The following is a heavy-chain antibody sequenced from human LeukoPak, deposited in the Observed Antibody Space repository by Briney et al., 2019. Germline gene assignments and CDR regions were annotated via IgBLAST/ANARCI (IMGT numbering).Heavy chain of an antibody. CDR2: IIPIFGTA. J-gene: IGHJ4*02. CDR3: ARDGLRVYGVPTPNFGY. CDR1: GGTFSSYA. Sequence: SVKVSCKASGGTFSSYAISWVRQAPGQGLEWMGGIIPIFGTANYAQKFQGRVTITADESTSTTYMELSSLRSEDTAVYYCARDGLRVYGVPTPNFGYWGQGTLVTVSS. V-gene: IGHV1-69*13. D-gene: IGHD3-3*01.